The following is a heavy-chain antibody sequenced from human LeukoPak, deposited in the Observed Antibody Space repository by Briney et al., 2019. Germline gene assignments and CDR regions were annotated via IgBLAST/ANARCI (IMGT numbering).Heavy chain of an antibody. D-gene: IGHD6-13*01. CDR2: IYSGGST. Sequence: PGGSLRLSCAASGFTVSSNYMSWVRQAPGKGLEWVSVIYSGGSTYYADSVKGRFTISRDNSKNTLYLQMNSLRGEGTAVDYCAREGPMGAAGNWFDPWGQGTLVTVSS. J-gene: IGHJ5*02. CDR3: AREGPMGAAGNWFDP. CDR1: GFTVSSNY. V-gene: IGHV3-53*01.